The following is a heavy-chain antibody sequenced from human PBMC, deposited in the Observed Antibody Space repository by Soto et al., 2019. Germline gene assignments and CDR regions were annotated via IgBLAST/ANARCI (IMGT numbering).Heavy chain of an antibody. CDR2: IYYSGST. Sequence: SETLSLTCTVSGGSISSGGYYWSWIRQHPGKGLEWIGYIYYSGSTYYNPSLKSRVTISVDTSKNQFSLKLSSVTAADTAVYYCARGELRFWFDPWGQGTLVTVTS. CDR1: GGSISSGGYY. CDR3: ARGELRFWFDP. V-gene: IGHV4-31*03. D-gene: IGHD1-26*01. J-gene: IGHJ5*02.